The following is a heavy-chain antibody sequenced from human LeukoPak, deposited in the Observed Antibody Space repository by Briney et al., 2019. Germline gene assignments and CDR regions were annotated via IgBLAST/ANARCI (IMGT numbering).Heavy chain of an antibody. CDR1: GFTFSRYG. D-gene: IGHD1-7*01. J-gene: IGHJ4*02. Sequence: GGSLRLSCAASGFTFSRYGMYWVRQAPGKGLEWVALISYDKSHRYYADSVKGRFTISRDNSKNTMYLQKNSLRAKDTAVYYCAKSPDTWNYGFLEYWGQGTLVTVSS. CDR2: ISYDKSHR. CDR3: AKSPDTWNYGFLEY. V-gene: IGHV3-30*18.